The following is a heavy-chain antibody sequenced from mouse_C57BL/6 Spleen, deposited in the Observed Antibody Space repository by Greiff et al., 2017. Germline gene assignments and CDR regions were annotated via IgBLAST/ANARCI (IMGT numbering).Heavy chain of an antibody. J-gene: IGHJ3*01. D-gene: IGHD1-1*01. CDR2: INPGSGGT. CDR3: AREGYCGSSPLAY. V-gene: IGHV1-54*01. Sequence: QVHVKQSGAELVRPGTSVKVSCKASGYAFTNYLIEWVKQRPGQGLEWIGVINPGSGGTNYNEKFKGKATLTADNSSSTAYMQLSSLTSEDSAVYFCAREGYCGSSPLAYWGQGTLVTVSA. CDR1: GYAFTNYL.